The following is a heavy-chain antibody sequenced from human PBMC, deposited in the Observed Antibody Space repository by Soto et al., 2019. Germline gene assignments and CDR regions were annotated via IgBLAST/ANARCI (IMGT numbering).Heavy chain of an antibody. CDR1: GFTFSNAW. CDR2: IKSKTDDGTT. CDR3: TTKAGSCSSYCSYCMDD. J-gene: IGHJ6*02. Sequence: GGSLRLSCTVSGFTFSNAWMTWVRQAPGKGLEWVGRIKSKTDDGTTDYAAPVKGRFTISRDESRNTLYLQMNSLKNKDTAVYKGTTKAGSCSSYCSYCMDDWGQGTTVTVSS. D-gene: IGHD2-15*01. V-gene: IGHV3-15*01.